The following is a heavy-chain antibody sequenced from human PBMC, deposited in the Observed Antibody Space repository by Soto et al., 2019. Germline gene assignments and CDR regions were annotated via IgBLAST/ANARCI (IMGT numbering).Heavy chain of an antibody. CDR3: AKWGNDYYYYGMDV. CDR1: GFTFSSYA. CDR2: ISGSGGST. J-gene: IGHJ6*02. V-gene: IGHV3-23*01. D-gene: IGHD3-16*01. Sequence: XESLSLSCAASGFTFSSYAMSWVRQAPGKGLEWVSAISGSGGSTYYADSVKGRFTISRDNSKNTLYLQMNSLRAEDTAVYYCAKWGNDYYYYGMDVWGQGTTVTVSS.